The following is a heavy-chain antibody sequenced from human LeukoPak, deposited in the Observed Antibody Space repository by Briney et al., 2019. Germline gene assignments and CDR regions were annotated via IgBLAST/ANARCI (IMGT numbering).Heavy chain of an antibody. Sequence: ASVKVSCKASGYTFTSYGISWVRQAPGQGLEWMGWISAYNGNTNYAQKLQGRVTMTTDTSTSTAYMELRSLRSDDTAVYYCARDYSVVVTFGAFDIWGQGTMVTVSS. CDR1: GYTFTSYG. D-gene: IGHD3-22*01. CDR3: ARDYSVVVTFGAFDI. V-gene: IGHV1-18*01. J-gene: IGHJ3*02. CDR2: ISAYNGNT.